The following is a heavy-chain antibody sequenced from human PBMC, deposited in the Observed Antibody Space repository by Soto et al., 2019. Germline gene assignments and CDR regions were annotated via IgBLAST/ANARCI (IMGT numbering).Heavy chain of an antibody. CDR1: GGSLGSSSYY. D-gene: IGHD6-13*01. Sequence: SETLSLTCTVSGGSLGSSSYYWGWIRQSPGKGLEWIGNIYYSGNTFYNPSLKSRVTTSVDTSKNQFYLHLSSVTAADTAIFYCASIAAPGTTHFDFWGQGTLVTVSS. V-gene: IGHV4-39*01. J-gene: IGHJ4*02. CDR3: ASIAAPGTTHFDF. CDR2: IYYSGNT.